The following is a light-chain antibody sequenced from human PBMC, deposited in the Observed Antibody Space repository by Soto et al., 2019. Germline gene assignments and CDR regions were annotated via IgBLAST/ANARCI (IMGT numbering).Light chain of an antibody. V-gene: IGLV1-40*01. J-gene: IGLJ2*01. Sequence: QSVLTQPPSVPGAPGQRVTISCTGTSSNIGADYNVHWYRQLPGTAPKLLIYGNNHRPSGVPDRFSGSKSGPSASLAITGLQTEDEADYYCQSYDTGLRGMIFGGGTKLTVL. CDR2: GNN. CDR3: QSYDTGLRGMI. CDR1: SSNIGADYN.